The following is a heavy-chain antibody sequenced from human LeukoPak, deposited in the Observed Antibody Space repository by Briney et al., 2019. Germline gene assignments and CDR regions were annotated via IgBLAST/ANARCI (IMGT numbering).Heavy chain of an antibody. D-gene: IGHD2-15*01. CDR2: IYSGGST. J-gene: IGHJ4*02. CDR1: QFTVSSNY. Sequence: PGGSLILSCASSQFTVSSNYMGWVRQSPGKGLEWVSVIYSGGSTYYADSVKGRFTISRDNSKNTLYLQMNSLRAEDTAVYYCARNTRYCSGGSCYWVNFDYWGQGTLVTVSS. V-gene: IGHV3-53*01. CDR3: ARNTRYCSGGSCYWVNFDY.